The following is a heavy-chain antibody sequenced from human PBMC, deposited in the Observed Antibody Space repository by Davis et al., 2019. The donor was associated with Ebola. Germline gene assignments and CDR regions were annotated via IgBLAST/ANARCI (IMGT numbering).Heavy chain of an antibody. CDR3: AKDDSSGYITGFDY. CDR2: LSGSGGST. Sequence: GGSLRLSCSASGFTFRSHAMGWVRQAPGKGLEWVSALSGSGGSTYHADSVKGRFTISRDNSKNTMYLQMNSLRAEDTAVYYCAKDDSSGYITGFDYWGQGTLVTVSS. CDR1: GFTFRSHA. D-gene: IGHD3-22*01. J-gene: IGHJ4*02. V-gene: IGHV3-23*01.